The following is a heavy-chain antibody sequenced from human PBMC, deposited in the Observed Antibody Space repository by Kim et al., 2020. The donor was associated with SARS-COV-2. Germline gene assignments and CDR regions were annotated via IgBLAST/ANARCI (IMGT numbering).Heavy chain of an antibody. V-gene: IGHV4-61*02. CDR2: IYTSGST. D-gene: IGHD3-10*01. CDR1: GGSISSGSYY. Sequence: SETLSLTCTVSGGSISSGSYYWSWIRQPAGKGLEWIGRIYTSGSTNYNPSLKSRVTISVDTSKNQFSLKLSSVTAADTAVYYCARLQPRGGSGYYYGMDVWGQGTTVTVSS. J-gene: IGHJ6*02. CDR3: ARLQPRGGSGYYYGMDV.